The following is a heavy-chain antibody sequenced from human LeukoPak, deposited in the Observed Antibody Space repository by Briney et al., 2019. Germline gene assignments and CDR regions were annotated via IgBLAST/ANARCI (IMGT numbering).Heavy chain of an antibody. CDR3: AREPPIVATINLGIYYYYGMDV. CDR1: GYTFTSYD. V-gene: IGHV1-8*01. CDR2: MNPNSGNT. J-gene: IGHJ6*04. Sequence: ASVKVSCKASGYTFTSYDINWVRQATGQGLEWMGWMNPNSGNTGYAQKFQGRVTMTRNTSISTAYMELSSLRSEDTAVYYCAREPPIVATINLGIYYYYGMDVWGKGTTVTVSS. D-gene: IGHD5-12*01.